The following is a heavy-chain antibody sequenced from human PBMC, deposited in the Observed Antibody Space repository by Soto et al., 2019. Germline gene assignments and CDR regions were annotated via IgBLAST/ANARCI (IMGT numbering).Heavy chain of an antibody. V-gene: IGHV4-61*03. CDR1: GSGDTPNFYY. CDR3: ARDRGMTRGFDS. CDR2: LSYRGDR. Sequence: QVQLQESGPGLVKPSETLSLTCNISGSGDTPNFYYWIWIRQPPGKGLVGIGYLSYRGDRHYNPSRASRLTISTDATNSSPSLQLRSVPAADTAIYFCARDRGMTRGFDSWGQGTLVTVSS. D-gene: IGHD3-10*01. J-gene: IGHJ4*02.